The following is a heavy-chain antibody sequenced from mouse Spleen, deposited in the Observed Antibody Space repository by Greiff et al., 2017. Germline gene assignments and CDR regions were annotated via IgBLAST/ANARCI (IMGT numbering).Heavy chain of an antibody. CDR2: IYPGDGDT. J-gene: IGHJ1*01. Sequence: VKLVESGAELVKPGASVKISCKASGYAFSSYWMNWVKQRPGKGLEWIGQIYPGDGDTNYNGKFKGKATLTADKSSSTAYMQLSSLTSEDSAVYFCARQEDYGSSDWYFDVWGAGTTVTVSS. CDR3: ARQEDYGSSDWYFDV. CDR1: GYAFSSYW. V-gene: IGHV1-80*01. D-gene: IGHD1-1*01.